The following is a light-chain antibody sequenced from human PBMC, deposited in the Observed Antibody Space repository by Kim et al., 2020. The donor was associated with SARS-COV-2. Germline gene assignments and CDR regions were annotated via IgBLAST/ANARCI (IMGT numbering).Light chain of an antibody. CDR3: QEYGSPMYT. CDR2: GAS. V-gene: IGKV3-20*01. Sequence: EIVLTQSPGTLSLSPGERATLSCWASQSVSSSYLAWYQQKPGQAPRLLFYGASSRATGIPARFSGSGSGTDFTLTISRLEPEDVAVYLCQEYGSPMYTFGEGTKL. CDR1: QSVSSSY. J-gene: IGKJ2*01.